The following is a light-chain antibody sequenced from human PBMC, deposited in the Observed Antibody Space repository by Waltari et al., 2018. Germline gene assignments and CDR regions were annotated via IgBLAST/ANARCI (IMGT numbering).Light chain of an antibody. J-gene: IGLJ3*02. CDR2: DVS. CDR3: CSYAIINSCV. CDR1: SSDIWTYNL. Sequence: QSALTQPASVSGSPGQSITISCLGTSSDIWTYNLVSWYQQYPGKAPKLIIFDVSKRPSGISNRFSGSKSANTASLIISGLQAEDEADYYCCSYAIINSCVFGGGTKVTVL. V-gene: IGLV2-23*02.